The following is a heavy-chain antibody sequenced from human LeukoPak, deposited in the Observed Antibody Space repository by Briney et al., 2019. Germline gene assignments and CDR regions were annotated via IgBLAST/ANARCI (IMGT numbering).Heavy chain of an antibody. J-gene: IGHJ3*02. CDR2: ISGSGGST. CDR3: ARIYYYDSSGYFHAFDI. V-gene: IGHV3-23*01. Sequence: QPGGSLRLSCAASGFTFSSYGMSWVRQAPGKGLEWVSAISGSGGSTYYADSVKGRFTISRDNSENTLYLQMNSLSAEDTAVYYCARIYYYDSSGYFHAFDIWGQGTMVTVSS. D-gene: IGHD3-22*01. CDR1: GFTFSSYG.